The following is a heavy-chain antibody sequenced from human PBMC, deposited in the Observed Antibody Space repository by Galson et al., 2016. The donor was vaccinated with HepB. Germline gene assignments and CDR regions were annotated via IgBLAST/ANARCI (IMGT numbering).Heavy chain of an antibody. CDR3: ARTPETGYDFWSGYADF. CDR1: GFRFSDYG. V-gene: IGHV3-33*01. CDR2: VWFDGSKK. D-gene: IGHD3-3*01. Sequence: SLRLSCAASGFRFSDYGMHWVRQAPGRGLEWVALVWFDGSKKFYADPVNGRFTISRDNAKNTLFLQMNSLRVEDSAVYYCARTPETGYDFWSGYADFWGQGNLVTVSS. J-gene: IGHJ4*02.